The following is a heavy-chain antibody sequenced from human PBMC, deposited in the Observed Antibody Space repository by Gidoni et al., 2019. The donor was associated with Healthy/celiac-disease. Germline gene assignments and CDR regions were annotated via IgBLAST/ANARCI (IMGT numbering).Heavy chain of an antibody. Sequence: EVQLVESGGGLVQPGRSLRLSCAASGFTFDDYAMHWVRQAPGKGLDWVSGIRWNSGSIGYADSVKGRFTISRDNAKNSLYLQMNSLRAEDTALYYCAKDIHSSGYYFDYWGQGTLVTVSS. CDR2: IRWNSGSI. J-gene: IGHJ4*02. CDR1: GFTFDDYA. CDR3: AKDIHSSGYYFDY. V-gene: IGHV3-9*01. D-gene: IGHD3-22*01.